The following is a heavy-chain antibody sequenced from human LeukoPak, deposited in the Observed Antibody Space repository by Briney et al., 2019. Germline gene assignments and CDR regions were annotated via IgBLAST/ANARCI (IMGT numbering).Heavy chain of an antibody. D-gene: IGHD1-1*01. CDR3: ARALTTLTYEGY. CDR2: INHSGST. J-gene: IGHJ4*02. V-gene: IGHV4-34*01. Sequence: PSETLSLTCVVYGGSFSGHYWSWIRQPPGKGLEWIGEINHSGSTNYNPSLRSRVTISVDTSKNQFSLKLSSVTAADTVVYYCARALTTLTYEGYWGQGTLVTVSS. CDR1: GGSFSGHY.